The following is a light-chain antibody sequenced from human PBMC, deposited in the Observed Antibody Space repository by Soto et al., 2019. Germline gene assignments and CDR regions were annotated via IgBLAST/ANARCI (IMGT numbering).Light chain of an antibody. CDR1: SSDVGGYNY. CDR3: NSLRVNHLYV. J-gene: IGLJ1*01. Sequence: QAVVTQPPSASGSPGQSVTISCTGTSSDVGGYNYVSWYQQHPGKAPKLMIYEVSKRPSGVPDRFSGSKSGNTASLTVSGLQAEDEADYYCNSLRVNHLYVFGSGTKLTVL. V-gene: IGLV2-8*01. CDR2: EVS.